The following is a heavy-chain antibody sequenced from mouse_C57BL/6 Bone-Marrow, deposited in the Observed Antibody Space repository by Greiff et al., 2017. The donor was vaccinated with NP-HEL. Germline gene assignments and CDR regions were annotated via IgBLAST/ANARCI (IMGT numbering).Heavy chain of an antibody. CDR1: GFTFRSYA. D-gene: IGHD2-3*01. Sequence: DVQLVESGGGLVKPGGSLKLSCAASGFTFRSYALSWVRQTPEKRLEWVATISDGGSYTYYPDNVKGRFTISRDNAKNNLYLQMSHLKSEDTAMYYCAREDDGYFRYFDVWGTGTTVTVSS. V-gene: IGHV5-4*01. CDR3: AREDDGYFRYFDV. J-gene: IGHJ1*03. CDR2: ISDGGSYT.